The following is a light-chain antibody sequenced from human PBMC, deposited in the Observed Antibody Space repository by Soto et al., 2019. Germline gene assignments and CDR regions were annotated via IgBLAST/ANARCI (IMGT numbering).Light chain of an antibody. CDR1: QTTSSF. Sequence: DIQMTQSPSSLSASVGDRVTITCRASQTTSSFLSWYQQNPGKAPKLLIYAASSLQSGVPSRFSGSGSGTDFTLTISSLQPADFATYYCQQSYSTLYTFGQGTRLEIK. J-gene: IGKJ2*01. CDR2: AAS. V-gene: IGKV1-39*01. CDR3: QQSYSTLYT.